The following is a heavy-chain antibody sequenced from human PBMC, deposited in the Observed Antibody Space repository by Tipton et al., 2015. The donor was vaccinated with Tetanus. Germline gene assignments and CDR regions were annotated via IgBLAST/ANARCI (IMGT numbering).Heavy chain of an antibody. CDR3: ARRVHPLYIPFAS. Sequence: TLSLTCAVYGGSFSGYYWSWIRQTPGRRLEWIGTTHFSGSSYYNPSLKSRVAMNVDTSRNQLSLRLTSVTAADTAVYFCARRVHPLYIPFASWGPGTLVTVSS. CDR2: THFSGSS. D-gene: IGHD2-8*01. J-gene: IGHJ4*02. CDR1: GGSFSGYY. V-gene: IGHV4-34*01.